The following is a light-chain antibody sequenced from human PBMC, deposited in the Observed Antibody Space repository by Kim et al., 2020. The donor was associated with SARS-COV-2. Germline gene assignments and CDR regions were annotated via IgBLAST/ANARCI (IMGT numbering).Light chain of an antibody. Sequence: QSALTQPASVSGSPGQSITIPCTGTSSDVGGYNYVSWYQQHPGKAPKLMIYDVSKRPSGVSNRFSGSKSGNTASLTISGLQAEDEADYYCSSYTSSSTFVVFGGGTQLTVL. J-gene: IGLJ2*01. CDR1: SSDVGGYNY. V-gene: IGLV2-14*01. CDR3: SSYTSSSTFVV. CDR2: DVS.